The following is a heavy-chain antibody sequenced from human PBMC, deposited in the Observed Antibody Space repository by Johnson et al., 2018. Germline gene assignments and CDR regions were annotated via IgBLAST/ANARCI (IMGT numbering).Heavy chain of an antibody. Sequence: VQLVESGVGLVQPGGSLRLSCAASGITFISYAMSWVRQAPGKGLEWVSAISGTGGGTYYADSVKGRFIISRDNSKSTLYLQMNSLRAEDTAGDYCAKDITMMDPWAFDIWGQGTMVTVSS. J-gene: IGHJ3*02. V-gene: IGHV3-23*04. CDR3: AKDITMMDPWAFDI. CDR1: GITFISYA. CDR2: ISGTGGGT. D-gene: IGHD3-22*01.